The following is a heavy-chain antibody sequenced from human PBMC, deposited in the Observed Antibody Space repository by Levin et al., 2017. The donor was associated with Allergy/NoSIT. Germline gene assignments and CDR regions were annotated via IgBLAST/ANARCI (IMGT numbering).Heavy chain of an antibody. CDR3: AKQPLRTGREFRTVDY. CDR2: ISYDGSNK. Sequence: PGGSLRLSCAASGFTFSSYGMHWVRQAPGKGLEWVAVISYDGSNKYYADSVKGRFTISRDNSKNTLYLQMNSLRAEDTAVYYCAKQPLRTGREFRTVDYWGQGTLVTVSS. D-gene: IGHD3-10*01. J-gene: IGHJ4*02. CDR1: GFTFSSYG. V-gene: IGHV3-30*18.